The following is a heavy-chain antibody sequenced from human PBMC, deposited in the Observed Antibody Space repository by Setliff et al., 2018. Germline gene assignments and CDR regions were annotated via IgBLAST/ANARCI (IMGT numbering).Heavy chain of an antibody. V-gene: IGHV4-34*08. Sequence: GSLRLSCTTSGFTFSSYEVNWVRQAPGKGLEWLGEVSHSGGTNYNPSLKSRVTMSVDTSKNQFSLKLNSVTAADTAVYYCRVWVDMIEVDSWAQGTLVTVSS. CDR2: VSHSGGT. CDR1: GFTFSSYE. J-gene: IGHJ4*02. CDR3: RVWVDMIEVDS. D-gene: IGHD3-22*01.